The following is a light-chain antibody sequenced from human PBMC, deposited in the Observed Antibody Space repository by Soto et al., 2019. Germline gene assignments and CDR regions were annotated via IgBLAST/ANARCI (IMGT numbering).Light chain of an antibody. CDR3: KQYNNLSPIT. CDR1: QSVSSN. J-gene: IGKJ5*01. CDR2: GAS. Sequence: EIVMTQSPATLPVSPGERATLSCRASQSVSSNLAWYQQKPGQAPRLLIYGASIRATGIPARFSGSGSGTEFTLTISSLQSEDFAVYYCKQYNNLSPITFGQGKRLEIK. V-gene: IGKV3D-15*01.